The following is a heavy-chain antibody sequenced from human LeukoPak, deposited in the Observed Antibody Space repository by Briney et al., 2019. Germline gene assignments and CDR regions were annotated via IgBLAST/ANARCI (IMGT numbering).Heavy chain of an antibody. V-gene: IGHV4-39*01. J-gene: IGHJ5*02. D-gene: IGHD6-13*01. Sequence: SETLSLTCTVSGGSISSSSYYWGWIRQPPGKGLEWIGSIYYSGSTYYNPSLKSRVTISVDTSKNQFSLKLSSVAAADTAVYYCARLIAAAGIGSYNWFDPWGQGTLVTVSS. CDR1: GGSISSSSYY. CDR2: IYYSGST. CDR3: ARLIAAAGIGSYNWFDP.